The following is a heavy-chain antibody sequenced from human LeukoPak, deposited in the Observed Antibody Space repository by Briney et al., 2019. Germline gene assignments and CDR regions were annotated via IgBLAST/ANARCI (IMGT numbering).Heavy chain of an antibody. D-gene: IGHD1-26*01. Sequence: ASVKVSCKASGYTFTSYYMHWVRQAPGQGLEWMGWISAYNGNTNYAQKFQGRVTITADKSTSTAYMELSSLRSEDTAVYYCARDRPGGSYLDYWGQGTLVTVSS. J-gene: IGHJ4*02. CDR1: GYTFTSYY. V-gene: IGHV1-18*04. CDR2: ISAYNGNT. CDR3: ARDRPGGSYLDY.